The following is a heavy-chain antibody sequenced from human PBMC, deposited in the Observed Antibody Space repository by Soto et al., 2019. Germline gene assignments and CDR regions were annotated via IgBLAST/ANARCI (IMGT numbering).Heavy chain of an antibody. Sequence: QLQLQESGPGLVKPSETLSLTCTVSGGSISSSSYYWGWIRQPPGKGLEWIGSIYYSGITYYNPSLKSRVTICVDTSKNQFSLKVSSVTAADSAGYYCARQGRIWKNWFDPLGQGTLVTVSS. J-gene: IGHJ5*02. CDR1: GGSISSSSYY. CDR2: IYYSGIT. CDR3: ARQGRIWKNWFDP. V-gene: IGHV4-39*01. D-gene: IGHD1-1*01.